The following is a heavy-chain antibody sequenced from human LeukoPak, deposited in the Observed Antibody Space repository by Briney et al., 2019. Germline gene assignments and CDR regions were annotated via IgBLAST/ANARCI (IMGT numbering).Heavy chain of an antibody. J-gene: IGHJ4*02. CDR1: GFTFSSYG. D-gene: IGHD4-17*01. CDR2: IWSDGNNE. V-gene: IGHV3-30*02. CDR3: AKDPTGGTTFDY. Sequence: GGSLRLSCAASGFTFSSYGMHWVRQAPGKGLEWVALIWSDGNNEYYADSAKGRFTISRDNSKNTLYLQMNSLRAEDTAVYYCAKDPTGGTTFDYWGQGTLVTVSS.